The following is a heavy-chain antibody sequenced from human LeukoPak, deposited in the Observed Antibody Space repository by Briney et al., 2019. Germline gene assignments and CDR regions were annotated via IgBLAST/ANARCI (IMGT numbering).Heavy chain of an antibody. CDR1: GGSISSYY. J-gene: IGHJ6*03. V-gene: IGHV4-4*07. Sequence: SETLSLTCTVSGGSISSYYWSWIRQPAGKGLEWIGHIYTSGSTNYNPSLKSRVTMSVDTSKNQFSLKLSSVTAADTAVYYCARDTIAGPAGVFYYYYMDVWGKGTTVTVSS. CDR3: ARDTIAGPAGVFYYYYMDV. D-gene: IGHD2-8*01. CDR2: IYTSGST.